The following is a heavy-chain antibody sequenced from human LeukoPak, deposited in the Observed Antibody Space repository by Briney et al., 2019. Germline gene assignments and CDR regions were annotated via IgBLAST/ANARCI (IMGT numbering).Heavy chain of an antibody. V-gene: IGHV4-59*01. D-gene: IGHD3-22*01. CDR2: IYYSGST. J-gene: IGHJ6*02. Sequence: SETLSLTCTVSGGSISSYYWSWIRQPPGKGLEWIGYIYYSGSTNYNPSLKSRVTISVDTSKNQFSLKLNSVTAADTAVYYCAREGRYYYVSSGYPRYSYYYGMDVWGQGTTVTVSS. CDR1: GGSISSYY. CDR3: AREGRYYYVSSGYPRYSYYYGMDV.